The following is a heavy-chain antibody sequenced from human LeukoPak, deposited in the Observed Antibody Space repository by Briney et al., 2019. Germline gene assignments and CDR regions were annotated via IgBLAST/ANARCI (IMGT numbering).Heavy chain of an antibody. J-gene: IGHJ3*02. V-gene: IGHV4-30-2*01. CDR3: ARAYRPGPNNDAFDI. CDR2: IYHSGST. CDR1: GGSISSGGYY. D-gene: IGHD3-16*01. Sequence: PSQTLSLTCTVSGGSISSGGYYWSWIRQPPGKGLEWIGYIYHSGSTYYNPSLKSRVTISVDRSKNQFSLKLSSVTAADTAVYYCARAYRPGPNNDAFDIWGQGTMVTVSS.